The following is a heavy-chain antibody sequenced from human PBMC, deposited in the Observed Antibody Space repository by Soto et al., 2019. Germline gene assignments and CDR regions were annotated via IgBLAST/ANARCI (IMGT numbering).Heavy chain of an antibody. CDR3: ARTSAAGKYYYGMDV. J-gene: IGHJ6*02. CDR2: IYPGDSDT. CDR1: GYSFTSYW. V-gene: IGHV5-51*01. D-gene: IGHD6-13*01. Sequence: GETLKISCKGSGYSFTSYWISWVRQMPGKGLEWMGIIYPGDSDTRYSPSFQGQVTISADKSISTAYPQWSSLKASDTAMYYCARTSAAGKYYYGMDVWGQGTTVTVSS.